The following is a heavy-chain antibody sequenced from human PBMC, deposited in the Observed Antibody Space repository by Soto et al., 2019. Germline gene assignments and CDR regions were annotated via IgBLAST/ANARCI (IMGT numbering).Heavy chain of an antibody. D-gene: IGHD3-10*01. V-gene: IGHV1-2*02. CDR3: VRDRSYPFYFDS. CDR2: INPYSGGT. Sequence: ASVKVSCKASGYTFTDYFIHWVRQAPGQGLEWMGCINPYSGGTNSAQNLQGRVTMTRDTSISTAYMELTSLRSDDTAVYYCVRDRSYPFYFDSWGQGTLVTVSS. CDR1: GYTFTDYF. J-gene: IGHJ4*02.